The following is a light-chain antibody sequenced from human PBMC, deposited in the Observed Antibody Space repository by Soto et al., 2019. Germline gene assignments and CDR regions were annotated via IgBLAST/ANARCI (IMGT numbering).Light chain of an antibody. J-gene: IGLJ3*02. Sequence: QSALTQPPLVSGAPGQRVTISCTGSSSNIGAGYDVHWYQQIPGTAPKLLIYLNNNRPSGVPDRLSGSKSGTSASLAITGLQAEDEADYYCQSYDSSLSAWVFGGGTKLTVL. CDR1: SSNIGAGYD. V-gene: IGLV1-40*01. CDR2: LNN. CDR3: QSYDSSLSAWV.